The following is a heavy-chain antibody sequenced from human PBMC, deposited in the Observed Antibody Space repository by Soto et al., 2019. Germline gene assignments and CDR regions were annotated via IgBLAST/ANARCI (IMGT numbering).Heavy chain of an antibody. Sequence: QVQLVQSGAEVKKPGASVKVSCKASGYTFTSYAVLWVRQAPGQRLEWMGWINAGNGNTKYSQKFQDRVSITRDTSASTAYMELSSLRSEDTAVYYCARDMGFGLSDYWGQGTLVTVSS. V-gene: IGHV1-3*01. CDR2: INAGNGNT. J-gene: IGHJ4*02. D-gene: IGHD3-10*01. CDR3: ARDMGFGLSDY. CDR1: GYTFTSYA.